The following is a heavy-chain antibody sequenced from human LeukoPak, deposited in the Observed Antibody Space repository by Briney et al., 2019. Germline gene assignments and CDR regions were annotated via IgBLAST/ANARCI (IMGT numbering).Heavy chain of an antibody. CDR1: GYSFTSYW. CDR3: AKVLSGSQDY. Sequence: GESLKISCKGSGYSFTSYWIGWVRQAPGKGLEWVSTIGGGGDNTYYADSVKGRFTISRDNSKNTVYLQMNSLRAEDTAVYYCAKVLSGSQDYWGQGTLVTVFS. CDR2: IGGGGDNT. V-gene: IGHV3-23*01. D-gene: IGHD1-26*01. J-gene: IGHJ4*02.